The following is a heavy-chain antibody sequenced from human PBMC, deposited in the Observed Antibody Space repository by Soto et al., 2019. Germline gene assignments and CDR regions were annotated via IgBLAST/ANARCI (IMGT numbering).Heavy chain of an antibody. D-gene: IGHD2-2*01. V-gene: IGHV3-66*01. J-gene: IGHJ5*02. CDR2: IYIGGGT. CDR3: TRGFCNSSSCYANWFDP. Sequence: EVQLVESGGGLVRPGGSVRLSCAASGFAVGSNYMSRVRQAPGKGLEWVSLIYIGGGTHYADSVKGRFTISRDNSKNTLYLQMNSLRAEDTAVYHCTRGFCNSSSCYANWFDPWGQGTLVTVSS. CDR1: GFAVGSNY.